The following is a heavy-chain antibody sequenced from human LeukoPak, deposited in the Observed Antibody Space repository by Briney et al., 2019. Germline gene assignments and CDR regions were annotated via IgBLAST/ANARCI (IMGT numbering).Heavy chain of an antibody. J-gene: IGHJ4*02. CDR1: GGSVSSGSYY. D-gene: IGHD3-16*01. V-gene: IGHV4-61*01. Sequence: TSETLSLTCTVSGGSVSSGSYYWSWIPQPPGKGLEWIGYIYYIGTTNYNPSLKSRVTISADTSKNQFSLKLSSVTAADTAVYYCARSSRYGSCDYWGQGTLVTVSS. CDR3: ARSSRYGSCDY. CDR2: IYYIGTT.